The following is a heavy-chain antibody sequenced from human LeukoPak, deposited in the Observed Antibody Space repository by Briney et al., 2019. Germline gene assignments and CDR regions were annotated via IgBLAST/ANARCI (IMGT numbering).Heavy chain of an antibody. J-gene: IGHJ1*01. CDR1: GFTVSNNY. Sequence: GGSLRLSCAASGFTVSNNYMSWVRQAPGKGLEWVSVIYSVGVTYYADSVKGRFTVSRDDSKNTLYLQTDSLRAEDTAVYYCARGESRDSSGWLTEYFQHWGQGTLVTVSS. V-gene: IGHV3-53*01. CDR3: ARGESRDSSGWLTEYFQH. D-gene: IGHD6-19*01. CDR2: IYSVGVT.